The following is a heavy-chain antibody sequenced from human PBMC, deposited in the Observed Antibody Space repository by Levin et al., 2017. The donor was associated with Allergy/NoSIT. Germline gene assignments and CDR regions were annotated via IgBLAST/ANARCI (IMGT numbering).Heavy chain of an antibody. CDR3: ARVLSYKGVDGFDI. D-gene: IGHD1-14*01. CDR1: GFTFSTYT. J-gene: IGHJ3*02. CDR2: ISSSSSYI. Sequence: PGGSLRLSCAASGFTFSTYTMNWVRQAPGKGLEWVSSISSSSSYIHYADSVKGRFTISRDNAKDSLYLQMNSLRAEDTAVYYCARVLSYKGVDGFDIWGQGTMVTVSS. V-gene: IGHV3-21*01.